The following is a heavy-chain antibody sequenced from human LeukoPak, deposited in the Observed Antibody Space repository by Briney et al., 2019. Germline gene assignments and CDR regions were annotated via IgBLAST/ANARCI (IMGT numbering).Heavy chain of an antibody. V-gene: IGHV1-69*13. CDR1: GGTFSSYA. CDR3: AREEPGGPIDY. J-gene: IGHJ4*02. D-gene: IGHD1-14*01. CDR2: IIPIFGTA. Sequence: GASVKVSCKSSGGTFSSYAISWVRQAPGQGLEWMGGIIPIFGTANYAQKFQGRVTITADESTSTAYMELSSLRSEDTAVYYCAREEPGGPIDYWGQGTLVTVSS.